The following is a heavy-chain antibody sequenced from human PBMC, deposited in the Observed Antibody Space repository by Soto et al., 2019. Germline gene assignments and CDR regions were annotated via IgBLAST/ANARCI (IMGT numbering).Heavy chain of an antibody. CDR2: ISWNSGSI. Sequence: SLRLSCGASAFTFDDYAMHWGRQAPGKGLEWVSGISWNSGSIGYADSVKGRFTISRDNAKNSLYLQMNSLRAEDTALYYCAKDAYVEPGSGYYGRYYWGQGTLVTVSS. CDR3: AKDAYVEPGSGYYGRYY. J-gene: IGHJ4*02. V-gene: IGHV3-9*01. CDR1: AFTFDDYA. D-gene: IGHD3-22*01.